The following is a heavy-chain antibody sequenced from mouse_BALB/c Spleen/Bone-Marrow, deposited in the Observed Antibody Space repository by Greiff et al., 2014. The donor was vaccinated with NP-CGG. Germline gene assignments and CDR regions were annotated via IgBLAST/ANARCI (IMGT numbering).Heavy chain of an antibody. CDR3: ARRGSSTYWYLDV. D-gene: IGHD1-1*01. Sequence: EVMLVESGPDLVKPSQSLSLTCTVTGYSITSGYSWHWIRQFSGNKLEWMGYIHYSGSTNYNPSLKGRISITRDTSKNQFFLQLNSVTTEDTATYYCARRGSSTYWYLDVWGAGTTVTVSS. CDR2: IHYSGST. V-gene: IGHV3-1*02. CDR1: GYSITSGYS. J-gene: IGHJ1*01.